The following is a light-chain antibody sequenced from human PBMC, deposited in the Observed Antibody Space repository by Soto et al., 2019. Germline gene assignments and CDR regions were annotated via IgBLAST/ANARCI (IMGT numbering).Light chain of an antibody. CDR3: QQYNSYSST. CDR1: QGISSY. CDR2: HAS. V-gene: IGKV1-8*01. Sequence: AIRMTQSPSSLSASTGDRVTITCRASQGISSYLAWYQQKPGKAPKLLIYHASSLESGVPSRFSGSGSGTEFTLTISSLQPDDFATYYCQQYNSYSSTFGQGTKVDIK. J-gene: IGKJ1*01.